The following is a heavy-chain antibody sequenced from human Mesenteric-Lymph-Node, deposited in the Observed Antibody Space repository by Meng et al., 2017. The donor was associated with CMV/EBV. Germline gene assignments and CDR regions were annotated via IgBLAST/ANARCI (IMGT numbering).Heavy chain of an antibody. CDR1: SSGSYY. Sequence: SSGSYYWNWIRQPPGKGLEWIGSINYRGRTHSNPSLKSRLTISVDTSKNHFSLNLRSVTTADTAMYYCARDFFLLGDELVYYGLDVWGQGTTVTVSS. J-gene: IGHJ6*02. V-gene: IGHV4-61*03. D-gene: IGHD1-1*01. CDR3: ARDFFLLGDELVYYGLDV. CDR2: INYRGRT.